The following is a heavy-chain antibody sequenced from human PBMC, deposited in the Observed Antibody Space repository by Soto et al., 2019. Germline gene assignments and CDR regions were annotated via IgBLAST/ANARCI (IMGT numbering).Heavy chain of an antibody. J-gene: IGHJ4*02. CDR3: ARETSAVSH. Sequence: QLVESGGGLVQPGGSLRLSCAASGFTLSFYWMIWVRQAPGKGXGWGAXIXXXXXXXYXXXXXXXXXTXXRXNAXXXXXXXXXXXXXXXXXXXXXARETSAVSHWGRGTLVTVSS. V-gene: IGHV3-7*01. CDR1: GFTLSFYW. CDR2: IXXXXXXX.